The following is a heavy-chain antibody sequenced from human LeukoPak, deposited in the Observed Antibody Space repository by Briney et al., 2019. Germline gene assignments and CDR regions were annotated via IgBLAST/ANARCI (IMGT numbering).Heavy chain of an antibody. J-gene: IGHJ4*02. CDR1: GFTFSSNA. V-gene: IGHV3-23*01. CDR3: AKDAVAPGSGGDYFDY. Sequence: PGGSLRLSCAASGFTFSSNAMSWVRQAPGKGLEWVSVITGNGGSTYYADSVKGRFAISRDNSKNTLSPQMNSLRAEDTAVYYCAKDAVAPGSGGDYFDYWGQGTLVTVSS. D-gene: IGHD3-10*01. CDR2: ITGNGGST.